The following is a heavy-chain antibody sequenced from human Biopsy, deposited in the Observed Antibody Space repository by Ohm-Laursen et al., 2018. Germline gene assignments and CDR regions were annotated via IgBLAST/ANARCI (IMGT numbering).Heavy chain of an antibody. CDR1: GFTFSSYS. D-gene: IGHD6-6*01. J-gene: IGHJ6*02. CDR3: ARDSRRTAREGGMDV. CDR2: ISETSSHI. Sequence: RLSCAAPGFTFSSYSMNWVRQAPGKGLEWISYISETSSHIYDADSVKGRFTVARDNAKNSLYLQLNSLRAEDTAVYYCARDSRRTAREGGMDVWGQGTTVTVSS. V-gene: IGHV3-21*01.